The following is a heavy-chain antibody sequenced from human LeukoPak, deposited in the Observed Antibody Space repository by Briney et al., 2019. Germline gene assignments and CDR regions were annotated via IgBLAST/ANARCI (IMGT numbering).Heavy chain of an antibody. Sequence: GGSLRLSCAASGFTFSGHWMSWVRQAPGKGLEWVANINQGGSDKYYVDSVRGRFTISRDNANDLLYLQMNSLRGEDTAVYYCTRDRSRAEDDWGQGTLVTVSS. J-gene: IGHJ4*02. D-gene: IGHD1-14*01. CDR3: TRDRSRAEDD. CDR2: INQGGSDK. CDR1: GFTFSGHW. V-gene: IGHV3-7*01.